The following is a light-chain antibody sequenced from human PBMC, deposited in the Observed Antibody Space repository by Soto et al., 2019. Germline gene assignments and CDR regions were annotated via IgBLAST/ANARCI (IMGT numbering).Light chain of an antibody. CDR2: LGS. V-gene: IGKV2-28*01. CDR1: QSLLHSSGRYY. CDR3: IQALQTPFT. Sequence: DIVMTQSPLSLPVTPGEPASISCRSSQSLLHSSGRYYLDWYLQKPGQSPQLLFYLGSHRASGDPDSFSGSGSGTDFTLTISRVEAEDVGIYYCIQALQTPFTFGGGTRVEIK. J-gene: IGKJ4*01.